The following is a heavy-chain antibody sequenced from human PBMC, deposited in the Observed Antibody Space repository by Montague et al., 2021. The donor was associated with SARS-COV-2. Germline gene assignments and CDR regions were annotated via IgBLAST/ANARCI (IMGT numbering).Heavy chain of an antibody. D-gene: IGHD2-2*01. V-gene: IGHV4-34*01. CDR3: TREGYQVLWSDYYYYGMDV. J-gene: IGHJ6*02. CDR2: INHSGST. CDR1: GGSFSGYY. Sequence: SETLSLTCAVYGGSFSGYYCSWIRQPPGKGLEWIGEINHSGSTNYNPSLKSRVTLSVDTSKNQFSLKLSSVTAADTAVYYCTREGYQVLWSDYYYYGMDVWGQGTTVTVSS.